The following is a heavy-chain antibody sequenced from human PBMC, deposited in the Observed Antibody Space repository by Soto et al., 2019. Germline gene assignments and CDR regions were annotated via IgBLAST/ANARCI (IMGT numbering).Heavy chain of an antibody. V-gene: IGHV3-30-3*01. Sequence: QVQLVESGGGVVQPGRSLRLSCAASGFTFSSSAMHWVRQAPGKGLEWVAVISYDGSNKYYADSVKGRFTISRDNSKNTLYLKMNSLRAEDTAVYYCAREADGYNLRDAFDIWGQGTMVTVTS. CDR3: AREADGYNLRDAFDI. J-gene: IGHJ3*02. CDR2: ISYDGSNK. D-gene: IGHD1-1*01. CDR1: GFTFSSSA.